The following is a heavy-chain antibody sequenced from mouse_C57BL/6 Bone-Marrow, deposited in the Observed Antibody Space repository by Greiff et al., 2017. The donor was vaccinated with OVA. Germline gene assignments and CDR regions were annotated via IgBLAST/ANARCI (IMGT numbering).Heavy chain of an antibody. CDR2: ISAGGSYT. CDR3: ARGVPYYYGSSYELDY. J-gene: IGHJ2*01. Sequence: EVKLQESGGGLVKPGGSLKLSCAASGFTFSSYAMSWVRQTPEKRLEWVATISAGGSYTYYPDNVKGRFTISRDNAKNHLYLQMSHLKSEDTAMYYCARGVPYYYGSSYELDYWGQGTTLTVSS. V-gene: IGHV5-4*03. D-gene: IGHD1-1*01. CDR1: GFTFSSYA.